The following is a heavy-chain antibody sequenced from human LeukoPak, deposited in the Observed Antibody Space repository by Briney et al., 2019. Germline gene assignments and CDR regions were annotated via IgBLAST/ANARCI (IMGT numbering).Heavy chain of an antibody. D-gene: IGHD6-13*01. CDR1: GFTFSSYG. CDR3: AKRMWQQLFTFDY. CDR2: ISYDGSNK. Sequence: GRSLRLSCAASGFTFSSYGMHWVRQAPGKGLEWVAVISYDGSNKYYADSVKGRFTISRDNSKNTLYLQMNSLRAEDTAVYYCAKRMWQQLFTFDYWGQGPLVTVSS. V-gene: IGHV3-30*18. J-gene: IGHJ4*02.